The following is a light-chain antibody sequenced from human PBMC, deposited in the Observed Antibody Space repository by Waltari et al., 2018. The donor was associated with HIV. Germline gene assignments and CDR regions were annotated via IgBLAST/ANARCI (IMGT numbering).Light chain of an antibody. CDR1: SGDIGLHNF. CDR3: SSLRGTDSLV. V-gene: IGLV2-14*01. Sequence: QSALSPPASVSGSPGQSITIPCTRTSGDIGLHNFVSWYQPRPGKAPPLVMYGVHVRPPGVPCRVSGAKAGAPAFLTISGLQPEDETDYYCSSLRGTDSLVFGGGTKVTVL. CDR2: GVH. J-gene: IGLJ3*02.